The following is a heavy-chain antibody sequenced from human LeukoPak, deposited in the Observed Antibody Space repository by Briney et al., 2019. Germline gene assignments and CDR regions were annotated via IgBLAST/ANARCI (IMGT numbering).Heavy chain of an antibody. Sequence: GGSLRLSCAASGFTFSSYAMHWVRQAPGKGLEWVAVISYDGSNKYYADSVKGRFTISRDNSKNTVYLQMDSLRAEDTAVYYCARDQAFYFSYGDYWGQGTLVTVSS. V-gene: IGHV3-30*04. D-gene: IGHD2/OR15-2a*01. CDR2: ISYDGSNK. J-gene: IGHJ4*02. CDR3: ARDQAFYFSYGDY. CDR1: GFTFSSYA.